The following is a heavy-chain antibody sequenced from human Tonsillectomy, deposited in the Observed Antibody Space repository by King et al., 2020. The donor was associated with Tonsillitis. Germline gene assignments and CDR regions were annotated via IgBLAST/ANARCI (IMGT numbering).Heavy chain of an antibody. Sequence: QLVQSGGGVVQPGRSLSLSCAASGFTFTKYAIHWVRQAPGMGLEWLASISYDASNKYYADSVKGRFTISRDNSKDTLYLQMSGLRADDTAVYYCARGSLASSWSHGPFDFWGQGTLVTVSS. V-gene: IGHV3-30-3*01. CDR1: GFTFTKYA. J-gene: IGHJ4*02. CDR2: ISYDASNK. CDR3: ARGSLASSWSHGPFDF. D-gene: IGHD6-13*01.